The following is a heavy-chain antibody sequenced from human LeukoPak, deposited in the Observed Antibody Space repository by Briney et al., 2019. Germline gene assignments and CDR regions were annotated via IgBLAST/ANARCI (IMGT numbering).Heavy chain of an antibody. J-gene: IGHJ5*02. CDR1: GFTFSSYG. CDR2: IRYDGSNK. CDR3: AREDTIRGFGNLLSNINWFDP. V-gene: IGHV3-30*02. D-gene: IGHD2-15*01. Sequence: PGGSLRLSCVASGFTFSSYGMHWVRQAPGKGLEWVAFIRYDGSNKYYADSVKGRFTISRDNSKNTLYLQMNSLRAEDTAVYYCAREDTIRGFGNLLSNINWFDPWGQGTLVTVSS.